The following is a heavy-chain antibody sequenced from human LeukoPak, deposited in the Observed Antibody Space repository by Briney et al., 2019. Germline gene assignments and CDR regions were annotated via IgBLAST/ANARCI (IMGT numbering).Heavy chain of an antibody. J-gene: IGHJ5*02. CDR1: GYTFTSYG. Sequence: ASVKVSCRASGYTFTSYGISWVRQAPGQGLEWMGWISAYNGNTNYAQKLQGRVTMTTDTSTSTAYMELRSLRSDDTAVYYCARDDSGEDWFDPWGQGTLVTVSS. V-gene: IGHV1-18*01. D-gene: IGHD3-22*01. CDR3: ARDDSGEDWFDP. CDR2: ISAYNGNT.